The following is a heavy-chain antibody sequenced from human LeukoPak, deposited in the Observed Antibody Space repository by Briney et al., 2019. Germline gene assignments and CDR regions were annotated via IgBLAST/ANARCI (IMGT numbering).Heavy chain of an antibody. V-gene: IGHV4-39*07. CDR2: IYYSGST. CDR3: ARDIRVGGREVFDF. J-gene: IGHJ4*02. D-gene: IGHD1-26*01. CDR1: GGSISSSSYY. Sequence: SETLSLTCTVSGGSISSSSYYWGWIRQPPGKGLEWIGSIYYSGSTYYNPSLKSRVTISVDTSKNQFYLKLSSVTAADTAMYYCARDIRVGGREVFDFWGQGTLVTVSS.